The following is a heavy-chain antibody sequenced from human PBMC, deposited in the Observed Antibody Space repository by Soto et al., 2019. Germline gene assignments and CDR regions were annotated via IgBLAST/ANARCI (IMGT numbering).Heavy chain of an antibody. J-gene: IGHJ4*02. CDR1: GGSISSYY. V-gene: IGHV4-59*01. D-gene: IGHD3-16*01. Sequence: QVQLQESGPGLVKPSETLSLTCTVSGGSISSYYWSWIRQPPWKGLEWIGYIYYSGSTNYNPSLKSRVTISVDTSKNQFSLKLSSVTAADTAVHYCARERGTVGDFDYWGQGTLVTVSS. CDR3: ARERGTVGDFDY. CDR2: IYYSGST.